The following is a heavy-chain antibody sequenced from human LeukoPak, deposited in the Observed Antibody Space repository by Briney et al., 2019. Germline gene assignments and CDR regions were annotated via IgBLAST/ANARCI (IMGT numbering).Heavy chain of an antibody. V-gene: IGHV3-11*05. Sequence: GGSLRLSCAASGFTFSDYYMSWIRQAPGKGLEWVSYISGRSSDTNYADSVKGRFTISRDNAKNSLYLQMNSLRAEDTAEYYCAREAPSRYCSGGTCYVDYWGQGTLVTVSS. D-gene: IGHD2-15*01. CDR3: AREAPSRYCSGGTCYVDY. CDR2: ISGRSSDT. CDR1: GFTFSDYY. J-gene: IGHJ4*02.